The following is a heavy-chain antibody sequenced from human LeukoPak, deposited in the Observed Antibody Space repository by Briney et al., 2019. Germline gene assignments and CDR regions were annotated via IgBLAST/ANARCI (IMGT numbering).Heavy chain of an antibody. CDR2: INSDGSST. V-gene: IGHV3-74*01. CDR3: ARAAMVRGVIRIDNWFDP. D-gene: IGHD3-10*01. Sequence: GGTLRLSCAASGFTFRRYWMHWVRDAPGKGLVSVSRINSDGSSTSYADSVKGRFTISRNNAKNTLYLQMTRLTAEDTTVYYCARAAMVRGVIRIDNWFDPWGQGTLVTVSS. CDR1: GFTFRRYW. J-gene: IGHJ5*02.